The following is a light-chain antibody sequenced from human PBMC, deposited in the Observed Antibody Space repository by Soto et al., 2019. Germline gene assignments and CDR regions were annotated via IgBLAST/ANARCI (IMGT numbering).Light chain of an antibody. V-gene: IGLV1-51*02. CDR3: GAWDSRLTGGV. J-gene: IGLJ2*01. CDR2: ENS. Sequence: QSVLTQPPSVSAAPGQKVTISCSGSSSNIGSDYVSWYQQLPGTAPKLLIYENSERPSGIPDRFSGSKSGTSATLGITGLQTGDEADYYCGAWDSRLTGGVFGGGTKLTVL. CDR1: SSNIGSDY.